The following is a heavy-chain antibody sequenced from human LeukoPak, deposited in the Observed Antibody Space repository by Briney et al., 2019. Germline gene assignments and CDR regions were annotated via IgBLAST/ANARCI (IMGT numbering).Heavy chain of an antibody. D-gene: IGHD3-3*01. CDR2: ICGSVSGSGDCT. V-gene: IGHV3-23*01. CDR3: AKVQEGITIFGVVGAFDI. J-gene: IGHJ3*02. CDR1: GFSFGSYA. Sequence: GGSLRLSCAASGFSFGSYAMSWVRQAAGKGLEWVSEICGSVSGSGDCTHYADSVKGRFTISRDNSKNTLYLQMNSLRAEDTAVYYCAKVQEGITIFGVVGAFDIWGQGTMVTVSS.